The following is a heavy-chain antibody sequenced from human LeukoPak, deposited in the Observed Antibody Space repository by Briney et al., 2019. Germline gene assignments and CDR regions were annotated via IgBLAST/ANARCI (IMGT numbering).Heavy chain of an antibody. Sequence: GGSLRLSCAASGFTFSSYSMNWVRQAPGKGLEWVSSISSSSSYIYYADSVEGRFTISRDNAKNSLYLQMNSLRAEDTAVYYCARDPVAGHFDYWGQGTLVTVSS. CDR2: ISSSSSYI. CDR1: GFTFSSYS. D-gene: IGHD6-19*01. V-gene: IGHV3-21*01. CDR3: ARDPVAGHFDY. J-gene: IGHJ4*02.